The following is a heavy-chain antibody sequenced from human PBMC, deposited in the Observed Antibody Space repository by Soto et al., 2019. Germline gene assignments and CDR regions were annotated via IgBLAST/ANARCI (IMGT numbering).Heavy chain of an antibody. CDR3: ARDPSIAAAGTGSY. D-gene: IGHD6-13*01. V-gene: IGHV1-69*08. CDR2: IIPILGIA. CDR1: GGTFSSYT. Sequence: QVQLVQSGAEVKKPGSSVKVSCKASGGTFSSYTISWVRQAPGQGLEWMGRIIPILGIANYAQKFQGRVTITADKSTSTAYMELSSLRSEDTAAYYCARDPSIAAAGTGSYWGQGTLVTVSS. J-gene: IGHJ4*02.